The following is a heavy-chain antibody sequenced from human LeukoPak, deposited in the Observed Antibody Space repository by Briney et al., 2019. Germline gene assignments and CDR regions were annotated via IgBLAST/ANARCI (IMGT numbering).Heavy chain of an antibody. CDR3: AREDSGGSYCFFS. V-gene: IGHV1-2*02. CDR2: INPNSGGT. D-gene: IGHD1-26*01. CDR1: GYTFTGYY. J-gene: IGHJ5*02. Sequence: ASVRVSCKASGYTFTGYYMHWVRQAPGQGLEWMGWINPNSGGTNYAQKFQGRVTTTRDTSISTAYMELSRLRSDDTAVYYCAREDSGGSYCFFSWGQGTLVTVSS.